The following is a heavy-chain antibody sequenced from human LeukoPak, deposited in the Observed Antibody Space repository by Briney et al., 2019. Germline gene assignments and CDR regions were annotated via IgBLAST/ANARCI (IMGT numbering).Heavy chain of an antibody. V-gene: IGHV1-18*01. D-gene: IGHD3-22*01. Sequence: ASVKVSCKASGYTFTSYGISWVRQAPGQGLEWMGWISAYNGNTNYAQKLQGRVTMTTDTSTSTAYMELRSLRSEDTAVYYCARGAYYYDSSGYYYSYGMDVWGQGTTVTVSS. CDR2: ISAYNGNT. CDR3: ARGAYYYDSSGYYYSYGMDV. J-gene: IGHJ6*02. CDR1: GYTFTSYG.